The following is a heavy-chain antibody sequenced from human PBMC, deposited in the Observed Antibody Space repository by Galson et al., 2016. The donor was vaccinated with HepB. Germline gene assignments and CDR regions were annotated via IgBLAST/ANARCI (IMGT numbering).Heavy chain of an antibody. Sequence: SLRLSCATSGFAFSTYAMRWVRQAPGKGLEWVAVISFDGTNKYYAESVKGRFTISRDTSKNTVSLQMTSLRGEDTAVYYCASGASGTTHGPNWFDPWGQGTRVTVAS. D-gene: IGHD1-1*01. J-gene: IGHJ5*02. CDR3: ASGASGTTHGPNWFDP. CDR2: ISFDGTNK. CDR1: GFAFSTYA. V-gene: IGHV3-30-3*02.